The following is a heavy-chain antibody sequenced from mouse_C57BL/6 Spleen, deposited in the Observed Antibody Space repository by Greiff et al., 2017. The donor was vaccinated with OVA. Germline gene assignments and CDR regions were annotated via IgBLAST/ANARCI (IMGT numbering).Heavy chain of an antibody. CDR2: ISYSGST. V-gene: IGHV3-1*01. J-gene: IGHJ3*01. D-gene: IGHD4-1*01. CDR3: AKTGTGPWFAY. CDR1: GYSITSGYD. Sequence: EVKLLESGPGMVKPSQSLSLTCTVTGYSITSGYDWHWIRHFPGNKLEWMGYISYSGSTNYNPSLKSRISITHDTSKNHFFLKLNSVTTEDTATYYCAKTGTGPWFAYWGQGTLVTVSA.